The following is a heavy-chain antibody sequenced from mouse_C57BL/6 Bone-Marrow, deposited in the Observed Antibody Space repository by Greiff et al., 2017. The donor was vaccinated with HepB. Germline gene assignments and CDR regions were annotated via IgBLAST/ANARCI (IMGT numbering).Heavy chain of an antibody. J-gene: IGHJ1*03. CDR2: INYDGSST. Sequence: EVMLVESEGGLVQPGSSMKLSCTASGFTFSDYYMAWVRQVPEKGLEWVANINYDGSSTYYLDSLKSRFIISRDNAKNILYLQMSSLKSEDTATYYCARDRNYCGSSYPYWYFDVWGTGTTVTVSS. D-gene: IGHD1-1*01. CDR3: ARDRNYCGSSYPYWYFDV. V-gene: IGHV5-16*01. CDR1: GFTFSDYY.